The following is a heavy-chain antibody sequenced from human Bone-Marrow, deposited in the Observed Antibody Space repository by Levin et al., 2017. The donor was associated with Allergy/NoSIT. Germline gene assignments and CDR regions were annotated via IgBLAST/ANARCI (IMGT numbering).Heavy chain of an antibody. V-gene: IGHV3-30-3*01. CDR2: VSNDGSDK. Sequence: GGSLRLSCAASGFTFTTYSVHWVRQAPGKGLEWLAKVSNDGSDKFGDSVRDRFTISRDHSRNRVYLQRNYVRGEDTAGYYCARDYENRYGYRNYSDYWGLGTLVTVS. CDR3: ARDYENRYGYRNYSDY. J-gene: IGHJ4*02. CDR1: GFTFTTYS. D-gene: IGHD5-18*01.